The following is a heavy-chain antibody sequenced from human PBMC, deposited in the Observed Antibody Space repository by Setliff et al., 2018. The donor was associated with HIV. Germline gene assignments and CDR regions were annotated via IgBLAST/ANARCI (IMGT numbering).Heavy chain of an antibody. CDR3: AKGVAGLQYYYYYMDV. J-gene: IGHJ6*03. Sequence: SETLSLTCAVYGGSFSGYYWTWIRQHPGKGLEWIGEITHSGSTNYDPSLETRVTISVDTSKNQFSMKLSSVTAADTAVYYCAKGVAGLQYYYYYMDVWGKGTTVTVSS. CDR2: ITHSGST. D-gene: IGHD6-19*01. CDR1: GGSFSGYY. V-gene: IGHV4-34*01.